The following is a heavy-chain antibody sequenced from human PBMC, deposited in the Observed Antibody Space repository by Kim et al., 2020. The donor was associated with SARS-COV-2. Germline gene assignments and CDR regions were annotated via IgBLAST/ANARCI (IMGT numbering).Heavy chain of an antibody. CDR1: GFTFSSYS. CDR3: AREVGDRSGSYYLRRVNDY. Sequence: GGSLRLSCAASGFTFSSYSMNWVRQAPGKGLEWVSSISSSSSYIYYADSVKGRFTISRDNAKNSLYLQMNSLRAEDTAVYYCAREVGDRSGSYYLRRVNDYWGQGTLVTVSS. D-gene: IGHD3-10*01. CDR2: ISSSSSYI. V-gene: IGHV3-21*01. J-gene: IGHJ4*02.